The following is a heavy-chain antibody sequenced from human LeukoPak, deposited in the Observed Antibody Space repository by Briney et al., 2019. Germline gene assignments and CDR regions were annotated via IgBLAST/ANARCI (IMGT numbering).Heavy chain of an antibody. V-gene: IGHV3-7*01. J-gene: IGHJ4*02. CDR3: AKGGHFDS. D-gene: IGHD3-16*01. Sequence: GGSLRLSCTASGFTITSYVTSWVRQAPGKGLEWVANMRQDGSEMYYVDSVKGRFTISRDNAKNSLYLQMNSLRVEDTAVYYCAKGGHFDSWGQGTLVTVSS. CDR1: GFTITSYV. CDR2: MRQDGSEM.